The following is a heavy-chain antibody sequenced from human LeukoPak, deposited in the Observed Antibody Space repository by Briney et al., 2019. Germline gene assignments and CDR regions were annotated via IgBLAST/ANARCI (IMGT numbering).Heavy chain of an antibody. V-gene: IGHV6-1*01. CDR2: TYYRSTWYN. J-gene: IGHJ4*02. CDR3: AREGSSGYYYLAY. Sequence: SQTLSLTCAISGDSVSSNSVTWNWIRQSPSRGLEWLGRTYYRSTWYNDYAVSVRGRITVNPDTSKNQFSLHLNSVTPEDTAVYYCAREGSSGYYYLAYWGQGTLVTVSS. CDR1: GDSVSSNSVT. D-gene: IGHD3-22*01.